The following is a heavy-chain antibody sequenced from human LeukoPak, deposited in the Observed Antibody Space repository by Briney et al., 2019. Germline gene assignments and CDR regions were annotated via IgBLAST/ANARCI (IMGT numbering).Heavy chain of an antibody. Sequence: PSETLSLTCTVPGDSIISSSYYWGWVRLPPRNGLGWHGCIYYSGSTYYSSSLKSRVTISVDTSKNQFSLKLSSVTAAETAVYYCARRINDCWSGQYVYYFDYWGQGTLVTVSS. CDR2: IYYSGST. D-gene: IGHD3-3*01. CDR3: ARRINDCWSGQYVYYFDY. J-gene: IGHJ4*02. CDR1: GDSIISSSYY. V-gene: IGHV4-39*01.